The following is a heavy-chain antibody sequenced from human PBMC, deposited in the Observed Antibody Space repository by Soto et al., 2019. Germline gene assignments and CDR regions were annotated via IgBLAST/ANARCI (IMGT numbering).Heavy chain of an antibody. D-gene: IGHD1-26*01. J-gene: IGHJ3*02. CDR1: GGSISSSNW. Sequence: QVQLQESGPGLVKPSGTLSLTCAVSGGSISSSNWWSWVRQPPGKGLEWIGELYHSGSTNYKSSLKSRVTISVDKSKSQFSLKLSSVTAADTAVYYCARFRSWDRWRAFDIWGQGTMVTVSS. V-gene: IGHV4-4*02. CDR2: LYHSGST. CDR3: ARFRSWDRWRAFDI.